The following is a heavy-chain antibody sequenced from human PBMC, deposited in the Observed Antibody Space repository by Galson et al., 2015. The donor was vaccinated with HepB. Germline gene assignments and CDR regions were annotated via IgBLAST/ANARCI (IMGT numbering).Heavy chain of an antibody. Sequence: SLRLSCAASGFSVSTHAMHWVRQSPGKGLEWVAVISYDGTIQWYADSVKGRFIISRDTSKNTLYLQMNSLGLEDTAVYYCARDRVEQWLENHFDYWGQGTLVTVAS. CDR1: GFSVSTHA. V-gene: IGHV3-30*04. J-gene: IGHJ4*02. CDR3: ARDRVEQWLENHFDY. CDR2: ISYDGTIQ. D-gene: IGHD6-19*01.